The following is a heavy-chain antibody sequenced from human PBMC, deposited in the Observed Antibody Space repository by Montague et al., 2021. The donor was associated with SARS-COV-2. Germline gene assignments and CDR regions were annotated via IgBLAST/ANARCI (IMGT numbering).Heavy chain of an antibody. J-gene: IGHJ6*02. D-gene: IGHD4-17*01. CDR2: FDPEDGET. V-gene: IGHV1-24*01. Sequence: SVKVSCKVSGYTLTELSMHWVRQAPGKGLEWMGGFDPEDGETIYAQKFXGRVTMTEDTSTDTAYMELSSLRSEDTAVYYCATAPSIYGDPTLYYYYYGMDVWGQGTLVTVSS. CDR1: GYTLTELS. CDR3: ATAPSIYGDPTLYYYYYGMDV.